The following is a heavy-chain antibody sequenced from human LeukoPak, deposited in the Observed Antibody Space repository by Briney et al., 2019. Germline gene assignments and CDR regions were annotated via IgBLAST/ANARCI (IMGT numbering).Heavy chain of an antibody. J-gene: IGHJ5*01. CDR1: GFSLSNYY. D-gene: IGHD3-16*01. CDR2: IRDSGET. V-gene: IGHV3-66*03. CDR3: ARDRAVTQVWVEFDS. Sequence: PGGTLRLSRAGSGFSLSNYYMNWVRQAPGKGLEWVSLIRDSGETFYADSVKGRFTISRDNSRNTVYLQMNRLRVEDTAVYFCARDRAVTQVWVEFDSWGQGTLVTVSS.